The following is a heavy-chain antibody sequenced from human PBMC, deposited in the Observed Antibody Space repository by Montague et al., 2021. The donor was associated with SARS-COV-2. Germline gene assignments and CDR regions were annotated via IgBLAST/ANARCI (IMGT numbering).Heavy chain of an antibody. CDR1: GFTFSSYA. D-gene: IGHD3-22*01. Sequence: SLRLSWAASGFTFSSYAMSWVRQAPGKGLEWVSAISGSGGSTYYADSVKGRFTISRDNSKNTLYLQMNSLRAEDTAVYYCAKGITMIVVVPPPGYWGQGTLVTVSS. J-gene: IGHJ4*02. CDR2: ISGSGGST. V-gene: IGHV3-23*01. CDR3: AKGITMIVVVPPPGY.